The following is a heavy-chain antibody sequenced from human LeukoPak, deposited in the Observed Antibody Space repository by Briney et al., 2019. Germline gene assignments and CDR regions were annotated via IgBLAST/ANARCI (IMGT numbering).Heavy chain of an antibody. CDR3: ARWQYTISSGWFDP. Sequence: PSETLSLTCTLSGGSISSRYWSWLRQPPGKGLEWIGSIYYSGGTNYNPSLQGRVSISVDTSKIQFSLKLSSVTAADTAVYYCARWQYTISSGWFDPWGQGTLVTVSS. CDR1: GGSISSRY. V-gene: IGHV4-59*08. CDR2: IYYSGGT. D-gene: IGHD6-6*01. J-gene: IGHJ5*02.